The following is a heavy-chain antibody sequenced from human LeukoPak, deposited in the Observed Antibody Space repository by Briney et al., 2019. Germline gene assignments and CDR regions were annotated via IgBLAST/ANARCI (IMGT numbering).Heavy chain of an antibody. CDR3: ARDYFGSGYVDY. CDR1: GFTFSDYY. V-gene: IGHV3-11*04. J-gene: IGHJ4*02. CDR2: ISTSGSTT. D-gene: IGHD3-10*01. Sequence: GGSLRLSCAASGFTFSDYYMSWIRQAPGKGLELVSYISTSGSTTHYADSVKGRFTISRDNAKNSLYLQMNSLRAEDTAVYYCARDYFGSGYVDYWGQRTLVTVSS.